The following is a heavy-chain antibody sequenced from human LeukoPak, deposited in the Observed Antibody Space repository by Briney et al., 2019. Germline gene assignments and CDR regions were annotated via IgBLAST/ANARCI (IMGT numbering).Heavy chain of an antibody. CDR1: GGSISSNY. V-gene: IGHV4-59*12. CDR3: ARLAKTGTTNWFDP. Sequence: SETLSLTCTVSGGSISSNYWSWIRQPPGKGLEWIGYNYYSGSTNYNPSLKSRVTISVDTSKDQFALKLSSVTAADAAVYYCARLAKTGTTNWFDPWGQGTLVTVST. J-gene: IGHJ5*02. D-gene: IGHD1-1*01. CDR2: NYYSGST.